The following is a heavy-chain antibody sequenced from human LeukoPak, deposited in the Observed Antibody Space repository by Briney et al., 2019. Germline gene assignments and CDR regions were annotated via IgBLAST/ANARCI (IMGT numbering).Heavy chain of an antibody. CDR3: ARQGGYCSGGSCYKNFDY. J-gene: IGHJ4*02. CDR2: INHSGST. D-gene: IGHD2-15*01. V-gene: IGHV4-34*01. Sequence: PSETLSLTCAVYGGSFSGYYWSWIRQPPGKGLEWIGEINHSGSTNYNPSLKSRVAISVDTSKNQFSLKLSSVTAADTAVYYCARQGGYCSGGSCYKNFDYWGQGTLVTVSS. CDR1: GGSFSGYY.